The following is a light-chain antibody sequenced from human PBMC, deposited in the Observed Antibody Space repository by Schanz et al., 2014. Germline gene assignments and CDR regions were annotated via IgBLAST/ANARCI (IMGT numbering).Light chain of an antibody. Sequence: SVLTQLPLASGTPGQRVTISCSGSSSNIGSNYVYWYHHFPGTAPKLLIYRNTHLPSGVPDRFSGSKSGTSASLAISGLRSEDEADYYCATWDDSLSGWVFGGGTKLTVL. J-gene: IGLJ3*02. CDR2: RNT. V-gene: IGLV1-47*02. CDR3: ATWDDSLSGWV. CDR1: SSNIGSNY.